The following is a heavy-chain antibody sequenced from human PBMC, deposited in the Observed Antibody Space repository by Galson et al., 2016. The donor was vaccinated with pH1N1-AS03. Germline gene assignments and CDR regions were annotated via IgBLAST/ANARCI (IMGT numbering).Heavy chain of an antibody. Sequence: SLRLSCAASGFTFSSYAMYWVRQAPGKGLEYVSAISGNGVSTYYANSVKGRFTISRDNSKSTLFLQMGSLRPEDRAVYYCARGPVSYSNYWFPPPDYWGQGTLVTVSP. CDR2: ISGNGVST. D-gene: IGHD6-13*01. CDR3: ARGPVSYSNYWFPPPDY. J-gene: IGHJ4*02. V-gene: IGHV3-64*01. CDR1: GFTFSSYA.